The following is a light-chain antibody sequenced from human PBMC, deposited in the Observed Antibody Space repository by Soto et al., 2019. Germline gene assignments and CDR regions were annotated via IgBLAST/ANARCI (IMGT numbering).Light chain of an antibody. Sequence: QSVLTQPSSASASLGSSVKLTCTLSSGHSSYIIAWHQQQPGKAPRYLMKLEGSGSYNKGSGVPARFSGSSSGADRYLIISDLHFEDEADYYCETWDRESWVFGGGTKLTVL. CDR2: LEGSGSY. CDR3: ETWDRESWV. V-gene: IGLV4-60*02. CDR1: SGHSSYI. J-gene: IGLJ3*02.